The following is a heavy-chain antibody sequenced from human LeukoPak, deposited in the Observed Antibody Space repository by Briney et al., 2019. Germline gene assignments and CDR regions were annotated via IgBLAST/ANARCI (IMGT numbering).Heavy chain of an antibody. V-gene: IGHV3-21*01. CDR3: ARNYDFWSGYRYFDY. J-gene: IGHJ4*02. Sequence: GGSLRLSCAASGFTFSNYSMNWVRQAPGKGLEWVSSISSSSSYIYYADSVKGRFTISRDNAKNSLYLQMNSLRDEDTAVYYCARNYDFWSGYRYFDYWGQGTLVTVSS. D-gene: IGHD3-3*01. CDR1: GFTFSNYS. CDR2: ISSSSSYI.